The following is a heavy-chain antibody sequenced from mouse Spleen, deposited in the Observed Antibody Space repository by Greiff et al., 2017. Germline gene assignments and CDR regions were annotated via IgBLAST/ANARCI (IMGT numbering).Heavy chain of an antibody. V-gene: IGHV1-18*01. D-gene: IGHD1-1*01. CDR1: GYTFTDYN. CDR2: INPNNGGT. J-gene: IGHJ2*01. Sequence: EVQLQESGPELVKPGASVKIPCKASGYTFTDYNMDWVKQSHGKSLEWIGDINPNNGGTIYNQKFKGKATLTVDKSSSTAYMELRSLTSEDTAVYYCARSPLLLRSYYFDYWGQGTTLTVSS. CDR3: ARSPLLLRSYYFDY.